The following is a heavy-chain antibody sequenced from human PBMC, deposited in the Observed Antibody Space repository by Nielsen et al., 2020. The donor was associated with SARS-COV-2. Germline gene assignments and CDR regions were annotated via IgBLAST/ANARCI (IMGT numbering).Heavy chain of an antibody. Sequence: GKSLKISCAASGFTFSDYWMSWVRQAPGKGLEWVANIHQDGGETRYAYSVKGRFTISRDNAKNSLYLQMNSLRAEDTAMYYCARNFYGSGSYPFDPWGQGTLVTVSS. J-gene: IGHJ5*02. CDR2: IHQDGGET. CDR1: GFTFSDYW. CDR3: ARNFYGSGSYPFDP. V-gene: IGHV3-7*03. D-gene: IGHD3-10*01.